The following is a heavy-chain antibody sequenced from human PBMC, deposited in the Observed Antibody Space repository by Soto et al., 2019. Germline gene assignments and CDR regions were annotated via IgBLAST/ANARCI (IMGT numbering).Heavy chain of an antibody. V-gene: IGHV1-69*13. CDR3: ARDLNYYDSSGYSKGPDAFDI. CDR2: ITPIFGTA. Sequence: SVKVSCKASGGTFSSYAISWARQAPGQGLEWMGGITPIFGTANYAQKFQGRVTITADESTSTAYMELSSLRSEDTAVYYCARDLNYYDSSGYSKGPDAFDIWGQGTMVTVSS. CDR1: GGTFSSYA. J-gene: IGHJ3*02. D-gene: IGHD3-22*01.